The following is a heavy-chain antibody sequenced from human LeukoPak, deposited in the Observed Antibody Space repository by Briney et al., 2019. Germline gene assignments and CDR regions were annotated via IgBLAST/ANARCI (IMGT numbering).Heavy chain of an antibody. J-gene: IGHJ5*02. CDR3: VRGVGVSRFNYLDP. CDR1: GFTFSSYS. V-gene: IGHV3-33*08. D-gene: IGHD1-7*01. CDR2: IWYDASNK. Sequence: TGGSLRLSCAASGFTFSSYSMNWVRQAPGKGLEWVAVIWYDASNKYYADSVKGRFTISRDNSKNTLYLQMNSLRDDDTAVYYCVRGVGVSRFNYLDPWGQGTLVIVSS.